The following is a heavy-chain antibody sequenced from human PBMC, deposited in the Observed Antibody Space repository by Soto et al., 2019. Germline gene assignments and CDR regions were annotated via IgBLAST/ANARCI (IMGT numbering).Heavy chain of an antibody. Sequence: LRLSCAASGFPFRNFAMAWVRQAPGKGLEWVSIISNSGSSTYHGDSVKGRFTTSRDNSKGTLSLHMRGVRIDDTAVYFCARADLLWDSFDLWGQGTLVTVSS. V-gene: IGHV3-23*05. CDR2: ISNSGSST. D-gene: IGHD2-2*01. CDR3: ARADLLWDSFDL. J-gene: IGHJ4*02. CDR1: GFPFRNFA.